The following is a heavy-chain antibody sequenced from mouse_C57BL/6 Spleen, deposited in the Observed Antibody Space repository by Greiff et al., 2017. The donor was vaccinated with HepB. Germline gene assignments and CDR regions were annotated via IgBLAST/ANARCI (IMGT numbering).Heavy chain of an antibody. Sequence: VKLQQSGPGLVQPSQSLSITCTVSGFSLTSYGVHWVRQSPGKGLEWLGVIWSGGSTDYNAAFISRLSISKDNSKSQVFFKMNSLQADDTAIYYCARTLYDGYFDYAMDYWGQGTSVTVSS. D-gene: IGHD2-3*01. CDR2: IWSGGST. CDR1: GFSLTSYG. CDR3: ARTLYDGYFDYAMDY. J-gene: IGHJ4*01. V-gene: IGHV2-2*01.